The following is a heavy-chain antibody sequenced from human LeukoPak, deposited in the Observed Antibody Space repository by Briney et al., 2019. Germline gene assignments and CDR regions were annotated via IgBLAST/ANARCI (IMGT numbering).Heavy chain of an antibody. CDR3: ARGPLRFLEWFLH. J-gene: IGHJ4*02. V-gene: IGHV1-69*13. D-gene: IGHD3-3*01. Sequence: SVKVSCKASGGTFSSYAISWVRQAPGQGLEWMGGIIPIFGTANYAQKFQGRVTITADESTSTAYMELSSLRSEDTAVHYCARGPLRFLEWFLHWGQGTLVTVSS. CDR2: IIPIFGTA. CDR1: GGTFSSYA.